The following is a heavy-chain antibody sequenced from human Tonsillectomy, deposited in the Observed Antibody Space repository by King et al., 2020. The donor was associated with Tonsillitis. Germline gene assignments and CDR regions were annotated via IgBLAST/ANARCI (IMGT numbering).Heavy chain of an antibody. V-gene: IGHV3-30-3*01. Sequence: VQLVESGGGVVQPGRSLRLSCAASGFILSTYAMHWVRQAPGKGLQWVAVISFVGSNKYSPASLRGRFTISRDNSNNTLYLQMNSLRAEDTAVYYCVRDRLPGPISGEFDYWGQGTLVTVSS. J-gene: IGHJ4*02. CDR1: GFILSTYA. CDR3: VRDRLPGPISGEFDY. D-gene: IGHD3-3*02. CDR2: ISFVGSNK.